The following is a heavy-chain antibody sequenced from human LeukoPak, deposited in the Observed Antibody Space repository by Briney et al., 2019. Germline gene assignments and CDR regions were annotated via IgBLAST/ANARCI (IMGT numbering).Heavy chain of an antibody. CDR1: GFTVSSNY. CDR3: AKGGYCSSTSCYTNWFDP. Sequence: GGSLRLSCAASGFTVSSNYMSWVRQAPGKGLEWVSAISGSGGSTYYADSVKGRFTISRDNSKNTLYLQMNSLRAEDTAVYYCAKGGYCSSTSCYTNWFDPWGQGTLVTVSS. J-gene: IGHJ5*02. CDR2: ISGSGGST. V-gene: IGHV3-23*01. D-gene: IGHD2-2*02.